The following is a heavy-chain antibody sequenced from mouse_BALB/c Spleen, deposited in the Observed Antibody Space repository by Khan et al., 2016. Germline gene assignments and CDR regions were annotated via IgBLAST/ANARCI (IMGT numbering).Heavy chain of an antibody. D-gene: IGHD1-1*01. J-gene: IGHJ4*01. CDR3: AIPLYGRDY. CDR2: INTNTGEP. V-gene: IGHV9-3*02. CDR1: GYTFTNYG. Sequence: QIQLVQSGPELKKPGETVKISCKASGYTFTNYGMNWVKQAPGKGLKWMGWINTNTGEPTYAEEFKGRFAFSLETSASTAYLQINNLKNEDTATDFCAIPLYGRDYWGQGTSVTVSS.